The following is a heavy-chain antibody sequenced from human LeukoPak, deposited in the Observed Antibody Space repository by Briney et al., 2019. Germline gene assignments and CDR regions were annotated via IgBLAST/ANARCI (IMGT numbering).Heavy chain of an antibody. CDR3: ARLRSPGDFDY. CDR2: VSYSGSA. CDR1: GGSISSYY. D-gene: IGHD1-26*01. J-gene: IGHJ4*02. Sequence: SETLSLTCTVSGGSISSYYWSWIRQPPGKGLEWIGYVSYSGSANYNPSLKSRVTISVDTSKNQFSLKLSSVTAADTAVYYCARLRSPGDFDYWGQGTLVTVSP. V-gene: IGHV4-59*01.